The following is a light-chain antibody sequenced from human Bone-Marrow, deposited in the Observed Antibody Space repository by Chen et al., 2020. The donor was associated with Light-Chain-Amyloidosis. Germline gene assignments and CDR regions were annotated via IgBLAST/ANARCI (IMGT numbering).Light chain of an antibody. CDR1: SGSIATNY. CDR2: EDD. J-gene: IGLJ3*02. Sequence: NFMLTQPHSVSEYPGKTVIISCTRSSGSIATNYVQWYQQRPGSSPTTVIYEDDQRPSGVPDRFSGSIDRSSNSASLTISGLKTEDVADYDCQSYQGSSQGVFGGGTKLTVL. V-gene: IGLV6-57*01. CDR3: QSYQGSSQGV.